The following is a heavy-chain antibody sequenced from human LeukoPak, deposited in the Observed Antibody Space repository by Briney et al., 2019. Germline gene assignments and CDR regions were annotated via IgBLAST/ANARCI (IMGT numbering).Heavy chain of an antibody. CDR2: IYHSGSA. D-gene: IGHD2-21*02. CDR3: ARWGDLYWYFDL. V-gene: IGHV4-38-2*01. Sequence: PSETLSLTCAVSGYSISSGYQWAWIRQSPGKGLEWIGSIYHSGSAHYNPSLKSRVTISVETSKNQFSLKMYSVTAADTAVYYCARWGDLYWYFDLWGRGTLVTVSS. J-gene: IGHJ2*01. CDR1: GYSISSGYQ.